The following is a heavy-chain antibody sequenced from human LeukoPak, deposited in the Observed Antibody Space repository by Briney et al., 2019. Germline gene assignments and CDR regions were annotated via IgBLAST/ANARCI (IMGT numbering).Heavy chain of an antibody. CDR3: AKDGSNHYDFWSGYYPDY. J-gene: IGHJ4*02. Sequence: GGSLRLSCAASGFTFSSYAMSWVRQAPGKGLEWVAVISYDGSNKYYADSVKGRFTISRDNSKNTLYLQMNSLRAEDTAVYYCAKDGSNHYDFWSGYYPDYWGQGTLVTVSS. CDR2: ISYDGSNK. D-gene: IGHD3-3*01. CDR1: GFTFSSYA. V-gene: IGHV3-30*18.